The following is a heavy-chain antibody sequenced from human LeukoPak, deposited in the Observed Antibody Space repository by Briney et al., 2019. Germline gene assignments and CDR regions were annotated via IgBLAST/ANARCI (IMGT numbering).Heavy chain of an antibody. CDR2: INSDGSTT. CDR1: GFTLTDNW. Sequence: PGGSLRLSCAVSGFTLTDNWMHWVRQVPGKGLVWVSRINSDGSTTGYADSVKGRFTISRDNAKNTLYLQMNGLRPEDTALYYCAKGGIIPAAVFDFWGQGTLVAVS. V-gene: IGHV3-74*01. D-gene: IGHD6-13*01. CDR3: AKGGIIPAAVFDF. J-gene: IGHJ4*02.